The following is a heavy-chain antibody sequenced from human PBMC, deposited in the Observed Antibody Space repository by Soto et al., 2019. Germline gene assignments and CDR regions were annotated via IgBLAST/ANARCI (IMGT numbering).Heavy chain of an antibody. CDR3: AKDMCSSASCIRWGYYGMDV. J-gene: IGHJ6*02. D-gene: IGHD2-2*01. CDR2: ITSSSSHI. CDR1: GFTFSTYS. V-gene: IGHV3-21*01. Sequence: EVQLVESGGGLVKPGGSLRLSCAASGFTFSTYSMVWVRQAPGKGLEWVSSITSSSSHIYYADSVRGRFTISRDNAKNSLSLQMNSLRAEDTAIYYCAKDMCSSASCIRWGYYGMDVWGQGTTVTVSS.